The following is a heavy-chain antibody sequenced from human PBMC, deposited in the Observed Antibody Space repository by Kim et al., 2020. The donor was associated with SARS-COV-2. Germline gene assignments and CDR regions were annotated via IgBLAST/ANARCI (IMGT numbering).Heavy chain of an antibody. V-gene: IGHV4-34*01. CDR2: INHSGST. J-gene: IGHJ6*02. CDR1: GGSFSGYY. CDR3: ARGSAGITMIVVVRAYYYYCMDV. D-gene: IGHD3-22*01. Sequence: SETLSLTCAVYGGSFSGYYWSWIRQPPGKGLEWIGEINHSGSTNYNPSLKSRVTISVDTSKNQFSLKLSSVTAAETAVYYCARGSAGITMIVVVRAYYYYCMDVWGQGTTVTVSS.